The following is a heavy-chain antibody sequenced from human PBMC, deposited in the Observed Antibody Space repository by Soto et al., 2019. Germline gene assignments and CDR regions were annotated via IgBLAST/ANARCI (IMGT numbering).Heavy chain of an antibody. CDR2: IYYSGST. V-gene: IGHV4-39*01. D-gene: IGHD3-16*02. Sequence: SETLSLTCTVSGGSISSSSYYWGWIRQPPGKGLEWIGSIYYSGSTYYNPSLKSRVTISVDTSKNQFSLKLSSVTAADTAVYYCARHLSKSKTGGVIVSPFDYWGQGTLVTVSS. J-gene: IGHJ4*02. CDR1: GGSISSSSYY. CDR3: ARHLSKSKTGGVIVSPFDY.